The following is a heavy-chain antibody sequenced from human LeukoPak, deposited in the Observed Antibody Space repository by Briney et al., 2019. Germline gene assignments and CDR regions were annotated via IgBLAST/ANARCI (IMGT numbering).Heavy chain of an antibody. CDR3: ARDREPYCTGGTCYSTGDY. CDR1: GFTFSSCS. J-gene: IGHJ4*02. V-gene: IGHV3-21*06. D-gene: IGHD2-15*01. CDR2: ISSSGSYI. Sequence: GGSLRPSCAVSGFTFSSCSMNWVRQAPAKGLDWVSSISSSGSYIYYADSVKGRFTISRDNAKNSLYLQMNSLRAEDAAVYYCARDREPYCTGGTCYSTGDYWGQGTLVTVSS.